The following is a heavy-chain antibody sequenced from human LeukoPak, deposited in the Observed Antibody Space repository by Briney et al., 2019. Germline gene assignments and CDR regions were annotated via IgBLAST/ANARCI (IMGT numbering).Heavy chain of an antibody. D-gene: IGHD6-13*01. Sequence: GGSLRLSCAASGFTFSSYSMNWVRQAPGKELEWVSSISSSSSYIYHADSVKGRFTISRDNAKNSLYLQMNSLRAEDTAVYYCARDIAAAGTLLIYYYGMDVWGQGTTVTVSS. CDR1: GFTFSSYS. J-gene: IGHJ6*02. CDR2: ISSSSSYI. CDR3: ARDIAAAGTLLIYYYGMDV. V-gene: IGHV3-21*01.